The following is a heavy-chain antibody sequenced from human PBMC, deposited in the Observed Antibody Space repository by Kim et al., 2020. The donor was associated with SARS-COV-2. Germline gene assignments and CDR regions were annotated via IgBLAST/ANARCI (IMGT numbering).Heavy chain of an antibody. V-gene: IGHV4-59*01. CDR2: MYFRGTT. CDR3: ARDRRAGTGGGMDV. D-gene: IGHD6-19*01. J-gene: IGHJ6*02. Sequence: SETLSLTCTISAGAINSYFWTWMRQPLGKGLEWIGNMYFRGTTNHNPSLKSRVTMSIDPSKNQSSLKLTSVIAADTAVYYCARDRRAGTGGGMDVWGQGNTVIVSS. CDR1: AGAINSYF.